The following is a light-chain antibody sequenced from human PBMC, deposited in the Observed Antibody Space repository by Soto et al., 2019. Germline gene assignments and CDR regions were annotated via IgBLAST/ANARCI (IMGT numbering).Light chain of an antibody. CDR1: SDVGTYNL. CDR2: EDT. J-gene: IGLJ2*01. Sequence: QSVLTQPASVSGSPGQSITISCTGSDVGTYNLVSWYQQHPGKVPKLLISEDTKRPSGVSTRFSGSKSGITASLTISGLQAEDEADYYCSSYAHLSSVVFGGGTKLTVL. CDR3: SSYAHLSSVV. V-gene: IGLV2-23*01.